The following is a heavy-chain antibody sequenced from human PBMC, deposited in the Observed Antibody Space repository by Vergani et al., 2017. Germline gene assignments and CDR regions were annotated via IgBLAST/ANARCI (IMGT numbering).Heavy chain of an antibody. Sequence: QVQLVQSGAEVKKPGASVKVSCKASGYTFTSYYIHWVRQAPGQGLEWMGIINPSGGSTTYAQQFQGRLTMTRDTSTSTVYMDLSNLRSEDTAVYYCARPHGDILPPDPRRLYYWGQGTLVTVSS. J-gene: IGHJ4*02. CDR2: INPSGGST. CDR1: GYTFTSYY. V-gene: IGHV1-46*03. CDR3: ARPHGDILPPDPRRLYY.